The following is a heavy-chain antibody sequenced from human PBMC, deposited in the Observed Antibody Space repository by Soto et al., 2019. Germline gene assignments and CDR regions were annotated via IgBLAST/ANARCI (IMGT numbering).Heavy chain of an antibody. Sequence: GGSLRLSCAASGFTFDDYGMSWVRQAPGKGLEWVSGINWNGGSTGYADSVKGRFTISRDNAKNSLYLQMNSLRAEDTALYYCARERWIQLWFEGNYYYYGMDVWGQGTKVTVSS. J-gene: IGHJ6*02. CDR2: INWNGGST. CDR1: GFTFDDYG. CDR3: ARERWIQLWFEGNYYYYGMDV. V-gene: IGHV3-20*04. D-gene: IGHD5-18*01.